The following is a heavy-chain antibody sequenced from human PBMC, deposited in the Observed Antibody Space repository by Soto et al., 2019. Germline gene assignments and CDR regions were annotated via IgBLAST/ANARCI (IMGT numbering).Heavy chain of an antibody. Sequence: GSLRLSCAASGXTFSDHYMYWVRQAPGKGLEWVGRTRNKANSYTTEYSASVKGRFTRSRDDSKNSLYMQMNSLKTEDTAVYYCATSIYCSSTSCYNEYYFDYWGQGTLATVS. CDR1: GXTFSDHY. CDR3: ATSIYCSSTSCYNEYYFDY. J-gene: IGHJ4*02. CDR2: TRNKANSYTT. D-gene: IGHD2-2*02. V-gene: IGHV3-72*01.